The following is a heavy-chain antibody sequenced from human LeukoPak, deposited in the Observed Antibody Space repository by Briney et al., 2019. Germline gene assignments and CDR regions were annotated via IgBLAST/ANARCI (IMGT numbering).Heavy chain of an antibody. CDR1: GFTFSSYA. J-gene: IGHJ4*02. D-gene: IGHD6-13*01. Sequence: GGSLRLSCVASGFTFSSYAMSWVRQAPGKGLEWVSGISGSGGSPYYADSVKGRFTISRDNSKNTLYLQINSLRAEDTAVYYCAKDRPYSTVYYFDYWGQGTLVTVSS. V-gene: IGHV3-23*01. CDR2: ISGSGGSP. CDR3: AKDRPYSTVYYFDY.